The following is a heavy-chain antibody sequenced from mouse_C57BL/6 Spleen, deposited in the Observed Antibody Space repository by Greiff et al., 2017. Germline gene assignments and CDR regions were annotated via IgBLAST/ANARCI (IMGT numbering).Heavy chain of an antibody. Sequence: EVQLKESGGGLVKPGGSLKLSCAASGFTFSDYGMHWVRQAPEKGLEWVAYISSGSSTIYYADTVKGRFTISRDNAKNTLFLQMTSLRSEDTAMYYCARALRDAMDYWGQGTSVTVSS. CDR2: ISSGSSTI. CDR1: GFTFSDYG. J-gene: IGHJ4*01. CDR3: ARALRDAMDY. D-gene: IGHD1-1*01. V-gene: IGHV5-17*01.